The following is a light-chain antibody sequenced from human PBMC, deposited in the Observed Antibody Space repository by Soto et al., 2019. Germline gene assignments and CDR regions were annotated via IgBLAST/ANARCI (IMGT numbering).Light chain of an antibody. Sequence: DIQMTQSPSTLSATAGDRLTTPCRASQSISSWLAWYQHKPGKAPKLLIYDASNLDSGVPSRFSGSGSGTEFSLTINNLQPDDCATYYCQQYENYSEAFGQGTKVDIK. CDR2: DAS. V-gene: IGKV1-5*01. CDR1: QSISSW. CDR3: QQYENYSEA. J-gene: IGKJ1*01.